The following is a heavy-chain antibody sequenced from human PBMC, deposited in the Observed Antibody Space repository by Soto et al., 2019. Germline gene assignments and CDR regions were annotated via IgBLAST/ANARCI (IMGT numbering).Heavy chain of an antibody. D-gene: IGHD3-10*01. V-gene: IGHV1-18*01. CDR1: GYTFTSYV. CDR3: ATSPLAPLYCASGTSNDYHGMDG. J-gene: IGHJ6*02. CDR2: ISAYNGNT. Sequence: ASVKVSCKASGYTFTSYVISWLRQAPRQGLEWMGWISAYNGNTNYAQKLQGRVTMTTDTSTTTAYMELRIQRPDATAVYHCATSPLAPLYCASGTSNDYHGMDGWGQETTLTISS.